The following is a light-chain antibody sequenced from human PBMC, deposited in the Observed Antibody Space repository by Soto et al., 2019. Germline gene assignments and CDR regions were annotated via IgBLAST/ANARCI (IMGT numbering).Light chain of an antibody. J-gene: IGLJ2*01. CDR3: SSYTSSSTLL. V-gene: IGLV2-14*01. CDR2: DVS. CDR1: SSDVGGYNY. Sequence: QSAPTQPASVSGSPGQSITDSCTGTSSDVGGYNYVSWYQQHPGKAPKLMIYDVSNRPSGVSNRFSGSKSGNTASLTISGLQAEDEADYYCSSYTSSSTLLFGGETKLTVL.